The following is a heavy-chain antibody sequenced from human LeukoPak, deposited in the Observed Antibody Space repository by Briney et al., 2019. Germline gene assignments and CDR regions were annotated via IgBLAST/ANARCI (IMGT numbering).Heavy chain of an antibody. CDR2: ISWNSGSI. CDR1: GFTFDDYA. D-gene: IGHD4-17*01. CDR3: AKDIGGYGDYRGIYYYGMDV. Sequence: PGRSLRLSCAASGFTFDDYAMHWVRQAPGKGLEWVSGISWNSGSIGYADSVKGRFTISRDNAKNSLCLQMNSLRAEDTALYYCAKDIGGYGDYRGIYYYGMDVWGQGTTVTVSS. V-gene: IGHV3-9*01. J-gene: IGHJ6*02.